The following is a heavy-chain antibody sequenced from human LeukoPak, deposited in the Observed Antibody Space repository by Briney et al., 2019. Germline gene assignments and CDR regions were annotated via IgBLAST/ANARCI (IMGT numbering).Heavy chain of an antibody. CDR1: GGSISSYY. CDR2: IYHSGST. V-gene: IGHV4-59*12. D-gene: IGHD3-16*01. CDR3: ARSILRGEFDP. Sequence: PSETLSLTCTVSGGSISSYYWSWIRQPPGKGLEWIGEIYHSGSTNYNPSLKSRVTISVDKSKNQFSLKLSSVTAADTAVYYCARSILRGEFDPWGQGTLVTVSS. J-gene: IGHJ5*02.